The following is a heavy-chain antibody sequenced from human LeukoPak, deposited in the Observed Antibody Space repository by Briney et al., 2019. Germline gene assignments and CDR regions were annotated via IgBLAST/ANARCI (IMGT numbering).Heavy chain of an antibody. J-gene: IGHJ3*02. CDR3: ARYSGSHYAFDI. D-gene: IGHD1-26*01. CDR1: GGAITDSNYY. Sequence: TLSLTCTVSGGAITDSNYYWGWIRQPPGEGLEWIGNIYYNGKTFYNESVKSRVTISVDTSKNQFSLKLSSVTAADTALFYCARYSGSHYAFDIWGQGTMVTVSS. V-gene: IGHV4-39*01. CDR2: IYYNGKT.